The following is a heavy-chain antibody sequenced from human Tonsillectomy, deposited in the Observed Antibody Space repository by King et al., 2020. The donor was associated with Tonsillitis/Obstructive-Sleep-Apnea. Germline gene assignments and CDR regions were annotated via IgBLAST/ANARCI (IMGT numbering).Heavy chain of an antibody. V-gene: IGHV3-23*04. J-gene: IGHJ3*02. CDR2: VIYNGGDT. CDR3: AKGVRATWTDDAFDI. Sequence: VQLVESGGGLVQPGGSLRLSCVASGFTFSRYTMTWVRQAPGKGLEWCSSVIYNGGDTYYADSVKGRFTISSDNSKNTLSLQMNSLIADDTAVYYCAKGVRATWTDDAFDIWGQGTTVTVSS. D-gene: IGHD3/OR15-3a*01. CDR1: GFTFSRYT.